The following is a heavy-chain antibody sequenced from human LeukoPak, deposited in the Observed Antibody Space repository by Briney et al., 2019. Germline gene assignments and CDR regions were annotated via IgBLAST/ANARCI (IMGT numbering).Heavy chain of an antibody. CDR3: ARGDFCSKSNCYLRPMDV. CDR1: GGSISDYY. Sequence: SETLSLTCSVSGGSISDYYWNWIRQPPGKGLEWIGYIYYSGSTTYNPSLKSRVTMSVDTAKNQFSLKMRSVTAADTAVYYCARGDFCSKSNCYLRPMDVWGKGTTVTVSS. J-gene: IGHJ6*03. D-gene: IGHD3-3*01. CDR2: IYYSGST. V-gene: IGHV4-59*01.